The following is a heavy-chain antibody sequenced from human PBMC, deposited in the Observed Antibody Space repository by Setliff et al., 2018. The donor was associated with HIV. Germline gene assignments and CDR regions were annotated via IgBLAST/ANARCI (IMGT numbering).Heavy chain of an antibody. J-gene: IGHJ3*02. Sequence: GASVKVSCKASGYTFTSYAIHWVRQAPGQRLEWMGWITVGDGNTKYSQKFQGRVTITRDTSASTAYMELSSLRSEDTAVYYCAREGQWLDMGDAFDIWGQGTMVTVPS. CDR2: ITVGDGNT. V-gene: IGHV1-3*01. CDR1: GYTFTSYA. D-gene: IGHD6-19*01. CDR3: AREGQWLDMGDAFDI.